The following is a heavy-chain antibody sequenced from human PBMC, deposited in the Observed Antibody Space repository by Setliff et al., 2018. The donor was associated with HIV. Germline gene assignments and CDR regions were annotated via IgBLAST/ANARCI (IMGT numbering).Heavy chain of an antibody. CDR1: GFTFSDHY. Sequence: PGGSLRLSCAASGFTFSDHYMGWIRQAPGKGLEWVSYISSSGSTISYADSVKGRFTISRDNAKNSLFLQMNSLRAEDTAVYYCANGYDFWSGSSKGNFDYWGQGTLVTVSS. CDR3: ANGYDFWSGSSKGNFDY. D-gene: IGHD3-3*01. J-gene: IGHJ4*02. CDR2: ISSSGSTI. V-gene: IGHV3-11*04.